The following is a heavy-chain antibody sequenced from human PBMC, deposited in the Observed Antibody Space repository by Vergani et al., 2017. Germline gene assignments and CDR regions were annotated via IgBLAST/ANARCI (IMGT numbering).Heavy chain of an antibody. J-gene: IGHJ6*02. CDR1: GFTFSDYY. D-gene: IGHD4-17*01. CDR3: AGLYGDYAPSLYYYYGMDV. CDR2: ISSSSSYT. V-gene: IGHV3-11*05. Sequence: QVQLVESGGGLVKPGGSLRLSCAASGFTFSDYYMSWIRQAPGKGLEWVSYISSSSSYTNYADSVKGRFTISRDNAKNSLYLQMNSLRAEDTAVYYCAGLYGDYAPSLYYYYGMDVWGQGTTVTVSS.